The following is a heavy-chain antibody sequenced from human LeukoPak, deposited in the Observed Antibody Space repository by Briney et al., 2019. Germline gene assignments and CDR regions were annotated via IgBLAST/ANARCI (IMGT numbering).Heavy chain of an antibody. CDR3: ARHYGP. Sequence: SKTLSLTCAVSGGPISSGGYSWSWIRQPPGKGLEWIGYIYHSGSTYYNPSLKSRVTISVDRSKNQFSLKLNSVTAADTAVYYCARHYGPWGQGTLVTVSS. V-gene: IGHV4-30-2*01. D-gene: IGHD3-16*01. CDR2: IYHSGST. J-gene: IGHJ5*02. CDR1: GGPISSGGYS.